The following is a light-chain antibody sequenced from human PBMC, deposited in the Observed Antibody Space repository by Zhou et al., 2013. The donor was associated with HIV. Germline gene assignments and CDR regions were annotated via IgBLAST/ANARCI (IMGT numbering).Light chain of an antibody. V-gene: IGKV3-20*01. CDR2: ATS. CDR1: EYISRY. CDR3: QQYGSSPL. J-gene: IGKJ3*01. Sequence: EIVLTQSPATLSLSPGERATLSCRASEYISRYLAWYQQKPGQAPRLLIYATSNRATGIPDRFSGSGSGTDFTLTISRLEPEDFAVYYCQQYGSSPLFGPGTKVDIK.